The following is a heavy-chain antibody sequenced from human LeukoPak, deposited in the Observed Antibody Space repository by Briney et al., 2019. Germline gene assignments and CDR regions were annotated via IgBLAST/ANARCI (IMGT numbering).Heavy chain of an antibody. D-gene: IGHD1-26*01. Sequence: GGSLRLSCAASGITFSTYSMNWVRQAPGKGLEWVSYISSSSSTIYYADSVKGRFTISRDNAKNSLYLQMNSLRAEDTAVYYCARPVSNRVGATDYWGQGTLVTVSS. CDR3: ARPVSNRVGATDY. J-gene: IGHJ4*02. CDR1: GITFSTYS. CDR2: ISSSSSTI. V-gene: IGHV3-48*01.